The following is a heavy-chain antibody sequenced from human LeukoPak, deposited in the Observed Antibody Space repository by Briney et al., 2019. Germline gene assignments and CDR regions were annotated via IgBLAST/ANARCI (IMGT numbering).Heavy chain of an antibody. CDR3: ARERRQKKNFDY. V-gene: IGHV4-34*01. CDR2: INHSGST. J-gene: IGHJ4*02. Sequence: MTSETLSLTCAVYGGSFSGYYWSWIRQPPGKGLEWIGEINHSGSTNYNPSLKSRVTISVDTSKNQFSLKLSSVTAADTAVYYCARERRQKKNFDYWGQGTLVTVSS. CDR1: GGSFSGYY.